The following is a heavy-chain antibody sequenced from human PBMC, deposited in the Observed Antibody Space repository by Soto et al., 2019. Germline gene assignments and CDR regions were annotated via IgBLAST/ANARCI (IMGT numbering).Heavy chain of an antibody. Sequence: QVQLVQSGAEVKKPGSSVKVSCKASGGTFSSYAISWVRQAPGQGLEWMGGIIPIFGTANYAQKFQGKVTITADESTSTAYMELSSLRFEDTAVYYCARDPDEYSSSYWFDPWGQGTLVTVSS. CDR1: GGTFSSYA. CDR2: IIPIFGTA. D-gene: IGHD6-6*01. CDR3: ARDPDEYSSSYWFDP. J-gene: IGHJ5*02. V-gene: IGHV1-69*01.